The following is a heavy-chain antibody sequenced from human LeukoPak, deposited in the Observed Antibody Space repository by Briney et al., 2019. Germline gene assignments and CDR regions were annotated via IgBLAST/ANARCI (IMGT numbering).Heavy chain of an antibody. J-gene: IGHJ4*02. Sequence: SVKVSCKASGYTFTSYGISWVRQAPGQGLEWMGGIIPIFGTANYAQKFQGRVTITADESTSTAYMELSSLRSEDTAVYYCARDFSYGSGRGWGQGTLVTVSS. CDR1: GYTFTSYG. D-gene: IGHD3-10*01. V-gene: IGHV1-69*13. CDR3: ARDFSYGSGRG. CDR2: IIPIFGTA.